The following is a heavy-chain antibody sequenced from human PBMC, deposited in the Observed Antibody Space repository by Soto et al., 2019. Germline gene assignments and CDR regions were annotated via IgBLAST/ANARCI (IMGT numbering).Heavy chain of an antibody. CDR1: GGTFSSYT. Sequence: QVQLVQSGAEVKKPGSSVKVSCKASGGTFSSYTISWVRQAPGQGLEWMGRIIPILGIANYAMKFQGRVQITADKSPSTAYLELSSLRSEDTAVYYCARGAYYDILTGYYRGAWFDPWGQGTLVTVSS. V-gene: IGHV1-69*02. CDR3: ARGAYYDILTGYYRGAWFDP. CDR2: IIPILGIA. J-gene: IGHJ5*02. D-gene: IGHD3-9*01.